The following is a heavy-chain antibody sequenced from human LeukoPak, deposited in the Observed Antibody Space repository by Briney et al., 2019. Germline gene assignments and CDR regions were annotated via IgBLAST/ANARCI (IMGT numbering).Heavy chain of an antibody. CDR2: ISGSGGST. Sequence: GGSLRLSCAVSGITLSNYGMSWVRQAPGKGLEWVAGISGSGGSTNYADSVKGRFTISRDNRKITLYLQMNSLRAEDTAVYFCTKRGVVIRVILVGFHEEAYYFDSWGQGALVTVSS. J-gene: IGHJ4*02. CDR3: TKRGVVIRVILVGFHEEAYYFDS. CDR1: GITLSNYG. V-gene: IGHV3-23*01. D-gene: IGHD3-22*01.